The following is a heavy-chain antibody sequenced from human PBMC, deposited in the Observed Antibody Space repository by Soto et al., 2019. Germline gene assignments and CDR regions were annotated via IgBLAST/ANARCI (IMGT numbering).Heavy chain of an antibody. V-gene: IGHV4-34*01. CDR1: GGSFSGYY. J-gene: IGHJ6*02. CDR3: ARGDSSSSPLYYYYYGMDV. Sequence: PSATLSLTCAFYGGSFSGYYWSWIRQPPGKGLEWIGEINHSGSTNYNPSLKSRVTISVDTSKNQFSLKLSSVTAADTAVYYCARGDSSSSPLYYYYYGMDVWGQGTTVTVSS. D-gene: IGHD6-6*01. CDR2: INHSGST.